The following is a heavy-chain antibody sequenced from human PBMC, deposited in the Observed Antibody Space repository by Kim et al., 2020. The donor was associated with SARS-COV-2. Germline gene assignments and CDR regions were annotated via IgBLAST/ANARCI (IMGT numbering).Heavy chain of an antibody. J-gene: IGHJ4*02. CDR3: ARGPKYYDFWSGGDY. CDR1: GFTFSDHY. Sequence: GSLRLSCAASGFTFSDHYMDWVRQAPGKGLEWVGRTRNKANSYTTEYAASVKGRFTISRDDSKNSLYLQMNSLKTEDTAVYYCARGPKYYDFWSGGDYWGQGTLVTVSS. CDR2: TRNKANSYTT. D-gene: IGHD3-3*01. V-gene: IGHV3-72*01.